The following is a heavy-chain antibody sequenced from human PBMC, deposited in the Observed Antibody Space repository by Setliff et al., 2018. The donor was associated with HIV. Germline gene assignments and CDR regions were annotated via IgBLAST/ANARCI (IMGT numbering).Heavy chain of an antibody. CDR1: GYYFTAYY. D-gene: IGHD6-19*01. V-gene: IGHV1-2*02. CDR2: INPNTGGT. Sequence: GESLTISCKGSGYYFTAYYMHWVRQAPGQGLEWMGWINPNTGGTQYAQKFQGRVTVTRDTPIRTAYMELKSLRSDDTAVYFCARDNRTGYSSGWPLDFWGQGTLVTVSS. J-gene: IGHJ4*02. CDR3: ARDNRTGYSSGWPLDF.